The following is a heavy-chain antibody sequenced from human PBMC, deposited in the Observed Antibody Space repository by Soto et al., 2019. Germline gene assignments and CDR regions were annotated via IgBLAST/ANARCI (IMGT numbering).Heavy chain of an antibody. D-gene: IGHD3-3*01. CDR3: ARLEYYDFWSGRSSDV. CDR2: INHSGST. V-gene: IGHV4-34*01. J-gene: IGHJ6*04. Sequence: PSETLSLTCAVYGGSFSGYYWSWIRQPPGKGLEWIGEINHSGSTNYNPSLKSRVTISVDTSKNQFSLKLSSVTAADTAVYYCARLEYYDFWSGRSSDVWGKGTTVTVSS. CDR1: GGSFSGYY.